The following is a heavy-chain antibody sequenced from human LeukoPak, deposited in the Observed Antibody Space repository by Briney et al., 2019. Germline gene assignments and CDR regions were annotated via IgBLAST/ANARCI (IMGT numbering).Heavy chain of an antibody. CDR2: MRYDETKE. D-gene: IGHD1-1*01. Sequence: PGGSLRLSCITSGFNFLGYNMAWVRQAPGKGLEWVAFMRYDETKEYYADSVKGRFTISRDNSKNMLYLQMSSLSAEDTAVYYCTKKNAWDAFDIWGQGTLVTVSS. CDR3: TKKNAWDAFDI. CDR1: GFNFLGYN. V-gene: IGHV3-30*02. J-gene: IGHJ3*02.